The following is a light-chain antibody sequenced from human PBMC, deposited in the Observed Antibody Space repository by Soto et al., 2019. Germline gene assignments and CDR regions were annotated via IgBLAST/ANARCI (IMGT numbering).Light chain of an antibody. CDR1: QGISNY. Sequence: MTQSPSSLSASVGDRVTITCRASQGISNYLAWYQQKPGQAPRLLMYGASTRATGIPARFSGSGSGTEFTLTISSLQSEDFAVYYCQQYHNWPPYTFGQGTKLEIK. CDR2: GAS. V-gene: IGKV3-15*01. J-gene: IGKJ2*01. CDR3: QQYHNWPPYT.